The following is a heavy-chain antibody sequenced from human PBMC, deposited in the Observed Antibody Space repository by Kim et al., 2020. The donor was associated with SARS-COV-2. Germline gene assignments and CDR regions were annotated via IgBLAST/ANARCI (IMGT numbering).Heavy chain of an antibody. V-gene: IGHV4-4*02. D-gene: IGHD6-19*01. CDR3: AQSSARRCLDY. Sequence: NYNATLKSQVTISVDKSNNQFSLKLTSGTAADTAVYYCAQSSARRCLDYWGQGTLVTVSS. J-gene: IGHJ4*02.